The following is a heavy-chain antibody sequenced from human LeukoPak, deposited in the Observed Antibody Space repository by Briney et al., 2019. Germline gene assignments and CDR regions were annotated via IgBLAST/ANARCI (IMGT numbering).Heavy chain of an antibody. J-gene: IGHJ4*02. Sequence: GGSLRLSCAASGFTFSNYGIHWVRQAPGKGLEWVTFIQTDGNTKYYADSVRGRFTISRDNSKNTVSLQMNSLRAEDTAVYYCAREESSLVLGGLAYWGQGTLVTVS. D-gene: IGHD6-13*01. CDR3: AREESSLVLGGLAY. CDR1: GFTFSNYG. CDR2: IQTDGNTK. V-gene: IGHV3-30*02.